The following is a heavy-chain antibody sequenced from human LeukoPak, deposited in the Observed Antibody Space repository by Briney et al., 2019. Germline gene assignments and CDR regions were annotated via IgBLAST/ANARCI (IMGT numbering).Heavy chain of an antibody. CDR3: ARAPYYYGSGSYGPFDI. D-gene: IGHD3-10*01. V-gene: IGHV4-59*01. Sequence: PSETLSLTCTVSGGSISSYYWSWIRQPPGKGLEWIGYIYYSGSTNYNPSLKSRVTISVDTSKNQFSLKLSSVTAADTAVYYCARAPYYYGSGSYGPFDIWGQGTKVTVSS. J-gene: IGHJ3*02. CDR1: GGSISSYY. CDR2: IYYSGST.